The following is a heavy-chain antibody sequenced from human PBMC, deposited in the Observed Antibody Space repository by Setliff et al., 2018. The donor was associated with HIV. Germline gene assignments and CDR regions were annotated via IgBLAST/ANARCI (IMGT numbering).Heavy chain of an antibody. CDR1: GFTFSSYE. V-gene: IGHV3-13*01. D-gene: IGHD3-22*01. Sequence: HPGGSLRLSCAASGFTFSSYEMHWVRQVTGKGLEWVSAIGTAGDTYYPGSVKGRFIISRENAKNSMYLQMNSLRAGDTAVYYCVREAHDSNNMGAFDIWGQGTMVTVSS. J-gene: IGHJ3*02. CDR3: VREAHDSNNMGAFDI. CDR2: IGTAGDT.